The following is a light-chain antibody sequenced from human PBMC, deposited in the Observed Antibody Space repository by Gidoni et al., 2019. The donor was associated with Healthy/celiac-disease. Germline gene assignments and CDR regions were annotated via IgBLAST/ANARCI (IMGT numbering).Light chain of an antibody. CDR1: QSISSY. CDR3: RQSYSTPRT. J-gene: IGKJ2*01. V-gene: IGKV1-39*01. CDR2: ATS. Sequence: IQLTHSPSSLSAYVGDRVTITCRASQSISSYLNWCQQKPGKAPKLLIYATSSLQSGVPSRFSGSGSGTDFTLTISSLQPEDFATYYCRQSYSTPRTFGQGTKLEIK.